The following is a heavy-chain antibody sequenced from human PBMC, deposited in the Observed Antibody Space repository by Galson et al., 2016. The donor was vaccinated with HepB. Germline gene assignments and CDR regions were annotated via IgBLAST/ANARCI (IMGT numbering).Heavy chain of an antibody. D-gene: IGHD6-13*01. Sequence: SVKVSCKASGYTFTNYGVSWVRQAPGQGLEWMGWISGNNDETKNAQNFQGRVTMTTDTSTSTGYMELRSLRTDDTAVYYCAAGTWEFPQHWGQGTLVIGSS. J-gene: IGHJ1*01. CDR1: GYTFTNYG. V-gene: IGHV1-18*01. CDR2: ISGNNDET. CDR3: AAGTWEFPQH.